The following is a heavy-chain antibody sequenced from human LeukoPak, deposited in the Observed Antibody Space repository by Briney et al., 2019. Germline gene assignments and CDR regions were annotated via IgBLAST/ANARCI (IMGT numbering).Heavy chain of an antibody. D-gene: IGHD3-22*01. V-gene: IGHV3-23*01. CDR3: AKDLFSIVVVPDAFDI. Sequence: PGGSLRLSCAASGFTFSSYAMSWVRQAPGKGLEWVSAISGSGGSTYYADSVKGRFTISRDNSKNTLYLQMNSLRAEDTAVYYCAKDLFSIVVVPDAFDIWGQGTMVTVSS. J-gene: IGHJ3*02. CDR1: GFTFSSYA. CDR2: ISGSGGST.